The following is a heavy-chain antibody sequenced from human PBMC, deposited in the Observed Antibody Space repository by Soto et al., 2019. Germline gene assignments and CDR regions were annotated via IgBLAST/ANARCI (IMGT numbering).Heavy chain of an antibody. CDR2: ITPSGNP. Sequence: QVQLQQWGAGLLKPSETLSLTCAVFGGSFGGYSWTWIRQPPGGGLEWIGEITPSGNPNYNPSLKSRVDIVVDKSRNQFSLNLPSVTAADTSIYSCARGRSFWDFAHWGQRTMVIVSS. J-gene: IGHJ4*01. CDR1: GGSFGGYS. V-gene: IGHV4-34*02. CDR3: ARGRSFWDFAH. D-gene: IGHD1-26*01.